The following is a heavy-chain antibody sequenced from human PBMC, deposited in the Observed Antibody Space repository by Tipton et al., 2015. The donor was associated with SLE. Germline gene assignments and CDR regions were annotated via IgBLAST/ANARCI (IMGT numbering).Heavy chain of an antibody. Sequence: QLVQSGGGLVQPGGSMRLSCAASGFTVSSNYMSWVRQAPGKGLEWVSVIYSGGSTYYADPVKGRFTISRDNSKNTLYLQMNSRRAEDTAVYYCARDPYSSSRTWYYAMDVWGQGTTVTVSS. CDR2: IYSGGST. CDR1: GFTVSSNY. J-gene: IGHJ6*02. V-gene: IGHV3-53*04. D-gene: IGHD6-13*01. CDR3: ARDPYSSSRTWYYAMDV.